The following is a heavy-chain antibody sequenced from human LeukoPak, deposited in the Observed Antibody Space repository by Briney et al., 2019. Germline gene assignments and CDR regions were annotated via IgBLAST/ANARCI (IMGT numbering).Heavy chain of an antibody. Sequence: GGSLRLACAASGFTFSSYAMHWGRQAPGKGLEWVAVISYDGSNKYYADSVKGRFTISRDNSKNTLYLQMNSLRAEDTAVYYCARYRIAAAGDLWGQGTLVTVSS. J-gene: IGHJ5*02. V-gene: IGHV3-30*04. CDR1: GFTFSSYA. D-gene: IGHD6-13*01. CDR3: ARYRIAAAGDL. CDR2: ISYDGSNK.